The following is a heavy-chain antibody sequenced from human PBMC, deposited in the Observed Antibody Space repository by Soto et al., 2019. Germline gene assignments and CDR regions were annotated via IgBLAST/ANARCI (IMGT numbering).Heavy chain of an antibody. CDR1: GGSISSYY. V-gene: IGHV4-4*07. J-gene: IGHJ3*02. CDR3: ARVVGDFWSGYYTGYAFDI. CDR2: IYTSGST. Sequence: SETLSLTCTVSGGSISSYYWSWIRQPAGKGLEWIGRIYTSGSTDYNPSLKSRVTMSVDTSKNQFSLKLSSVTAADTAVYYCARVVGDFWSGYYTGYAFDIWGQGTMVTVSS. D-gene: IGHD3-3*01.